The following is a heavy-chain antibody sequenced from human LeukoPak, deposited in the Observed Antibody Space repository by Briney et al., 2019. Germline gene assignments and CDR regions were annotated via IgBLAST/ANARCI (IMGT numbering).Heavy chain of an antibody. J-gene: IGHJ4*02. V-gene: IGHV4-38-2*02. D-gene: IGHD3-22*01. CDR1: GYSISSGYY. CDR3: AREPYYYDSSGWEYFDY. CDR2: IYHSGST. Sequence: SETLSLTCTVSGYSISSGYYWGWIRQPPGKGLEWIGSIYHSGSTYYNPSLKSRVTISVDTSKNQFSLKLSSVTAADTAVYYCAREPYYYDSSGWEYFDYWGQGTLVTVSS.